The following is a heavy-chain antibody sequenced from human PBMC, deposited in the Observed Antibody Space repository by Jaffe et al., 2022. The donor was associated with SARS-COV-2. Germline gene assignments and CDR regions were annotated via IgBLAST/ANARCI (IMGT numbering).Heavy chain of an antibody. CDR2: INAGNGNT. Sequence: QVQLVQSGAEVKKPGASVKVSCKALGYTFTSYAMHWVRQAPGQRLEWMGWINAGNGNTKYSPKFQDRVTITRDTSASTAYMDLGSLRSEDTAVYYCAKGAGGAVVDFWGQGTLVTVSS. V-gene: IGHV1-3*01. CDR1: GYTFTSYA. D-gene: IGHD3-16*01. J-gene: IGHJ4*02. CDR3: AKGAGGAVVDF.